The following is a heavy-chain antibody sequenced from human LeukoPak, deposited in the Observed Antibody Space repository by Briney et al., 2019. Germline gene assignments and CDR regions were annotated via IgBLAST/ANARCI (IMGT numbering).Heavy chain of an antibody. V-gene: IGHV5-51*01. CDR3: ARRGYYDGSGYYADPGGDY. D-gene: IGHD3-22*01. CDR2: IYPDDSDT. Sequence: GESLKISCKGSGYNFPNHWIGWVRQMPGKGLEWMGIIYPDDSDTKYSPSFQGQVTISADKSISTAYLQWSSLKASDTAMYYCARRGYYDGSGYYADPGGDYWGQGTLVTVSS. J-gene: IGHJ4*02. CDR1: GYNFPNHW.